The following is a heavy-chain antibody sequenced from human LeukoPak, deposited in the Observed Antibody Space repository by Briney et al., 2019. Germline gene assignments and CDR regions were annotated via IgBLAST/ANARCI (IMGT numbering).Heavy chain of an antibody. J-gene: IGHJ4*02. D-gene: IGHD5-12*01. CDR3: ARDQVVATIDYFDY. CDR2: IYYSGST. CDR1: GGSISSSSYY. V-gene: IGHV4-39*07. Sequence: PSETLSLTCTVSGGSISSSSYYWGWIRQPPGKGLEWIGSIYYSGSTYYNPSLKSRVTISVDTSKNQFSLKLSSVTAAGTAVYYCARDQVVATIDYFDYWGQGTLVTVSS.